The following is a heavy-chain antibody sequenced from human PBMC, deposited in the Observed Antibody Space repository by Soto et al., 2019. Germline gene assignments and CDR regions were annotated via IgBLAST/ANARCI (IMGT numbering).Heavy chain of an antibody. CDR1: GGTFSSHA. CDR3: ARGLRLGELSFAY. CDR2: IIPIFGTA. Sequence: QVQLVQSGAEVKKPGSSVKVSCKASGGTFSSHAISWVRQAPGQGLEWMGGIIPIFGTAKHAQNFQGRVTITADESTSTANMELSSLRSEDTAVYYCARGLRLGELSFAYWGQGTLVTVSS. D-gene: IGHD3-16*02. V-gene: IGHV1-69*01. J-gene: IGHJ5*01.